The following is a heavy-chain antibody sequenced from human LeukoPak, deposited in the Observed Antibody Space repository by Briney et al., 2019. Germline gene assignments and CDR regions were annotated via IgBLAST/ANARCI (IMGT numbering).Heavy chain of an antibody. CDR2: LYSGGST. Sequence: GSLRLSCEASGFSLSSNYMNWVRQAPGMGLEWVSVLYSGGSTYYADSVKDRFIISRDNTKNTLYLQMNSLRAEDTAVYYCARGAYDSSGIFDCWGQGTLVTVSS. J-gene: IGHJ4*02. CDR3: ARGAYDSSGIFDC. V-gene: IGHV3-66*01. D-gene: IGHD3-22*01. CDR1: GFSLSSNY.